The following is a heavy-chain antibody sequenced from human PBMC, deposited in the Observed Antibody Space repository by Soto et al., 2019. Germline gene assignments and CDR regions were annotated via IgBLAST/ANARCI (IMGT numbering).Heavy chain of an antibody. Sequence: SVKVSCKASGFTFTSSAMQWVRQARGQRLEWIGWIVVGSGNTNYAQKFQERVTITRDMSTSTAYMELSSLRSEDTAVYYCARDQYNDCSGCYRYWGQGTLVTVSS. CDR2: IVVGSGNT. CDR3: ARDQYNDCSGCYRY. CDR1: GFTFTSSA. D-gene: IGHD3-22*01. J-gene: IGHJ4*02. V-gene: IGHV1-58*02.